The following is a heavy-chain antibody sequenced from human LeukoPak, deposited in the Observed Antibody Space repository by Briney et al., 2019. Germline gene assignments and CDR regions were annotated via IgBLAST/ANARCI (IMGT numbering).Heavy chain of an antibody. CDR3: ARRYCSGGSCYEAFDY. D-gene: IGHD2-15*01. CDR2: ISSSSSYI. CDR1: GFTFSSYS. J-gene: IGHJ4*02. Sequence: TGGSLRLSCAASGFTFSSYSMNWVRQAPGKGLEWVSSISSSSSYIYYADSVKGRFTISRDNAKNSLYLQMNSLRAEDTAVYYCARRYCSGGSCYEAFDYWGQGTLVTVSS. V-gene: IGHV3-21*01.